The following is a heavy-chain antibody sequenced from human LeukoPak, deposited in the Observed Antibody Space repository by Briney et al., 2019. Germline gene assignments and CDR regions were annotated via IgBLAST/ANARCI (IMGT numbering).Heavy chain of an antibody. J-gene: IGHJ4*02. D-gene: IGHD6-19*01. CDR2: ISLSGTI. Sequence: GGSLRLSCAASGFTFSDYYMSWIRQAPGKGLEWVSYISLSGTIYYADSVKGRFTISRDNAKNSLYLQMNSLRAEDTALYYCAKATAVAGGGYYFDYWGQGTLVTVSS. V-gene: IGHV3-11*01. CDR3: AKATAVAGGGYYFDY. CDR1: GFTFSDYY.